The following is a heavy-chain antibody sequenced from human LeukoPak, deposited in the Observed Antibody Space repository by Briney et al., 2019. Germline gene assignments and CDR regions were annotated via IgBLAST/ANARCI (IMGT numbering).Heavy chain of an antibody. CDR1: GGTFSSYA. Sequence: SVKVSCKASGGTFSSYAISWVRQAPGQGLEWMGGIIPIFGTANYAQKFQGRVTITADESTSTAYMELSSLRPEDTAVYYCATPGGSVLRFLEWSKSPYYYYGMDVWGQGTTVTVSS. J-gene: IGHJ6*02. CDR3: ATPGGSVLRFLEWSKSPYYYYGMDV. V-gene: IGHV1-69*13. CDR2: IIPIFGTA. D-gene: IGHD3-3*01.